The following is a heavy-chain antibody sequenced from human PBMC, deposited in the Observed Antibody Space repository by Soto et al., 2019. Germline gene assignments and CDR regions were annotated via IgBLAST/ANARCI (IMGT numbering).Heavy chain of an antibody. D-gene: IGHD5-18*01. Sequence: GSLLLACAASGFPFDVYAMHWVRQAPGKGLEWVSFISWDGDITYYADSVKGRFTISRDNSQNSLYLQMNSLRGEDTAFYYCAKGGGYTYGLFDYWGQGTPVTVYS. CDR2: ISWDGDIT. V-gene: IGHV3-43D*04. CDR3: AKGGGYTYGLFDY. CDR1: GFPFDVYA. J-gene: IGHJ4*02.